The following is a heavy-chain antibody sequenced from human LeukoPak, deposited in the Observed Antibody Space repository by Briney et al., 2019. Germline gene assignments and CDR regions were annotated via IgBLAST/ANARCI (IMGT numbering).Heavy chain of an antibody. J-gene: IGHJ4*02. D-gene: IGHD5-18*01. V-gene: IGHV3-21*01. CDR2: ISSSSTYI. Sequence: GEPLKFSWQGFGYSFTSYWFGWVRQAPGKGWEWVLSISSSSTYIYYGDSVKGPFTISRDNATNSLYLQMHSPRREDTAVYYCARDGYSHGIAYWGEGTLVTASS. CDR3: ARDGYSHGIAY. CDR1: GYSFTSYW.